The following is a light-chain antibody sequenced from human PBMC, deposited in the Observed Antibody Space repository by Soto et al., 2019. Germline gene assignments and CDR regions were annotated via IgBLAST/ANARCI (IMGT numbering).Light chain of an antibody. CDR1: QTVSSAY. CDR2: GAS. J-gene: IGKJ5*01. Sequence: VLTQSPGTLSLPPGERATLSCRASQTVSSAYLAWFQQKPGQAPRLLIYGASSRATGIPDRFSGAGSGTEFTLTISSLQSEDFAVYYCQQYNNWPPIIFGQGTRLEIK. V-gene: IGKV3D-15*01. CDR3: QQYNNWPPII.